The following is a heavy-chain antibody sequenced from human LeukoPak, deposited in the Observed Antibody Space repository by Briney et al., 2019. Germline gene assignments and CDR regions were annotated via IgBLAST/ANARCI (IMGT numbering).Heavy chain of an antibody. J-gene: IGHJ5*02. V-gene: IGHV1-18*01. CDR2: ISAYNGNT. D-gene: IGHD2-2*01. CDR3: ALYQLLPKLGFDP. CDR1: GYTFTSYG. Sequence: ASVKVSCKASGYTFTSYGISWVRQTPGQGLEWMGWISAYNGNTNYAQKLQGRVTMTTDTSTSTAYMELRSLRSEDTAVYYCALYQLLPKLGFDPWGQGTLVTVSS.